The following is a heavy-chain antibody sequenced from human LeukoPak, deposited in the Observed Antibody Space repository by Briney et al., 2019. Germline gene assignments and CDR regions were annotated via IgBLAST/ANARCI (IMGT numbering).Heavy chain of an antibody. V-gene: IGHV1-2*02. CDR1: GYTFTGYY. D-gene: IGHD1-26*01. CDR3: ASGRWEPYDAFDI. J-gene: IGHJ3*02. CDR2: INPNSGGT. Sequence: ASVKVSCKASGYTFTGYYMHWVRQAPGQGHEWMGWINPNSGGTNYAQKFQGGVTMTRDTSISTAYMELSRLRSDDTALYHCASGRWEPYDAFDIWGQGTMVTVSS.